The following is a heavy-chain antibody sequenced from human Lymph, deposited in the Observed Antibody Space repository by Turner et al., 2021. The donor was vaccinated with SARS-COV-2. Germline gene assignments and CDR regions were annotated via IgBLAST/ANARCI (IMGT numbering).Heavy chain of an antibody. CDR3: ATKYCSGGSCSYFDY. D-gene: IGHD2-15*01. CDR1: GGSISSSNW. J-gene: IGHJ4*02. Sequence: QVQLQESGPGLVKPSGTLSLTCAVSGGSISSSNWWRWVRQPPGKGLEWIGEIHHSGNTNYNPSLKSRVTISVDKSKNQFSLKLSSVTAADTALYYCATKYCSGGSCSYFDYWGQGTLVTVSS. CDR2: IHHSGNT. V-gene: IGHV4-4*02.